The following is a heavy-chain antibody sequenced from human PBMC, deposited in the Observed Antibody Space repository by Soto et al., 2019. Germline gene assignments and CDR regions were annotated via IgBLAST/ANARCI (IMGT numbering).Heavy chain of an antibody. J-gene: IGHJ6*02. V-gene: IGHV3-23*01. D-gene: IGHD1-1*01. CDR2: ISGSGGNT. CDR3: AKGGTSAYYYGLDV. Sequence: EVQLLESGGGLVQPGGSLRLSCAASGFTFSSYTMSWVRQAPGKGLEWVASISGSGGNTYYADSVKGRFTISRDNSKNTLYLHMNSLRAEDTDVYYCAKGGTSAYYYGLDVWGQGTTVTVSS. CDR1: GFTFSSYT.